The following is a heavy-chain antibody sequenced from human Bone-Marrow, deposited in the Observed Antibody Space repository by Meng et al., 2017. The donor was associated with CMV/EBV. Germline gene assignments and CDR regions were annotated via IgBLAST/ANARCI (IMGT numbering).Heavy chain of an antibody. CDR3: GRGGVGAPFDY. CDR2: IYYSGST. CDR1: GGSISSYY. V-gene: IGHV4-59*12. J-gene: IGHJ4*02. Sequence: SETLSLTCTVSGGSISSYYWSWIRQPPGKGLEWIGYIYYSGSTNYNPSLKSRVTISVDTSKNQSSLKLTSVTAADTAVYYCGRGGVGAPFDYWGQGTLVTVSS. D-gene: IGHD1-26*01.